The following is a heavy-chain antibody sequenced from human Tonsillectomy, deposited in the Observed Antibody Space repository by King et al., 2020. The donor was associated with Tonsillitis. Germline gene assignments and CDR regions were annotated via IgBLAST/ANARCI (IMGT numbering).Heavy chain of an antibody. D-gene: IGHD3-10*01. CDR1: GFTFSSYA. CDR3: ARVFEDGSGSFPPYYYYYYGMDV. V-gene: IGHV3-30-3*01. CDR2: ISYDGSNK. J-gene: IGHJ6*02. Sequence: VQLVESGGGVVQPGRSLSLSCAASGFTFSSYAMHWVRQAPGKGLEWVAVISYDGSNKYYADSVKGRFTISRDNSKNTLYLQMNSLRAEDTAVYYCARVFEDGSGSFPPYYYYYYGMDVWGQGTTVTVSS.